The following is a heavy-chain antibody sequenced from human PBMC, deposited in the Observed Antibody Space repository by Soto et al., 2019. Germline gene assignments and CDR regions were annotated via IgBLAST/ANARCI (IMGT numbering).Heavy chain of an antibody. CDR3: ARGGSYYYDSSGYYYEYFQH. D-gene: IGHD3-22*01. J-gene: IGHJ1*01. V-gene: IGHV4-31*03. CDR2: IYYSGST. Sequence: PSETLSLTCTVSGGSIISGGYYWSWIRQHPGKGLEWIGYIYYSGSTYYNPSLKSRVTISVDTSKNQFSLKLSSVTAADTAVYYCARGGSYYYDSSGYYYEYFQHWGQGTLVTVSS. CDR1: GGSIISGGYY.